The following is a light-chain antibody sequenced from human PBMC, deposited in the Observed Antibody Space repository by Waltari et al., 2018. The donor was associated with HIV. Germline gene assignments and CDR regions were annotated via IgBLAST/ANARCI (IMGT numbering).Light chain of an antibody. CDR1: RSTIGAPYD. CDR3: KTYDASLGGWI. Sequence: QSVLTQPPSLSGAPAQRVTISCTGCRSTIGAPYDVHWYHQLPGPAPKLLIYANENRPQRLPYRFSVSKSGTSASLDITAPQTEDDADYHTKTYDASLGGWIYGTGTKVTVL. J-gene: IGLJ1*01. V-gene: IGLV1-40*01. CDR2: ANE.